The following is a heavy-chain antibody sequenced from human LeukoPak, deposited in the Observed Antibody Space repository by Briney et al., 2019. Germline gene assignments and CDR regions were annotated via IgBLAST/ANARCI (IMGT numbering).Heavy chain of an antibody. D-gene: IGHD3-22*01. CDR2: IYYSGST. CDR1: GFTFSSYA. V-gene: IGHV4-59*01. J-gene: IGHJ4*02. CDR3: ARVRYYDSSGYYYGPRFDY. Sequence: GSLRLSCAASGFTFSSYAMSWVRQAPGKGLEWIGYIYYSGSTNYNPFLKSRVTISVDTSKNQFSLKLSSVTAADTAVYYCARVRYYDSSGYYYGPRFDYWGQGTLVTVSS.